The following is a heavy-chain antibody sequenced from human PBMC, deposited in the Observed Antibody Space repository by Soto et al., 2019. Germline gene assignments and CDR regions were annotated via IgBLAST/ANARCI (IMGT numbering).Heavy chain of an antibody. Sequence: PSETLSLTCAVSGGSISSGGYSWSWIRQPPGKGLEWIGYIYHSGSTYYNPSLKSRVTISVDRSKNQFSLKRSSVTAADTAVYYGAGGGYYNTTVMAVWGKGTTVT. V-gene: IGHV4-30-2*01. CDR1: GGSISSGGYS. D-gene: IGHD3-22*01. CDR3: AGGGYYNTTVMAV. J-gene: IGHJ6*04. CDR2: IYHSGST.